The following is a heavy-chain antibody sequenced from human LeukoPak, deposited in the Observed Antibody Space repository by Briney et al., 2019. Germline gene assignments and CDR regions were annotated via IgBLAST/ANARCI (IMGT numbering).Heavy chain of an antibody. D-gene: IGHD6-13*01. CDR3: ARDLPGIAEAGSYAFDI. V-gene: IGHV4-59*12. Sequence: PSETLSLTCTVSGGSISSYYWSWIRQPPGKGLEWIGYIYYSGSTNYNPSLKSRVTISVDTSKNQFSLKLSSVTAADTAVYYCARDLPGIAEAGSYAFDIWGQGTMVTVSS. CDR1: GGSISSYY. J-gene: IGHJ3*02. CDR2: IYYSGST.